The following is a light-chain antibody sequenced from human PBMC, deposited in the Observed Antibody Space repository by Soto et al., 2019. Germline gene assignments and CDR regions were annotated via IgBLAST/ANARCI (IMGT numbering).Light chain of an antibody. CDR2: SAS. Sequence: DIQMTQSPSSLSASIGDRVTLTCRSSQSIGYYLNWYQQKPGKAPSLLIHSASTLQSGVPSRFSGSGSGTDFTFTISGLQPDDVATYYCQASYSTPLTFGQGTRLE. V-gene: IGKV1-39*01. CDR1: QSIGYY. J-gene: IGKJ5*01. CDR3: QASYSTPLT.